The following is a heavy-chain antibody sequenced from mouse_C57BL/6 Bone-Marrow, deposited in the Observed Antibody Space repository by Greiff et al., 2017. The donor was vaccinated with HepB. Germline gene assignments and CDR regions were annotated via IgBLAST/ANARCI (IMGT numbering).Heavy chain of an antibody. CDR2: ISYDGSN. Sequence: EVKLMESGPGLVKPSQSLSLTCSVTGYSITSGYYWNWIRQFPGNKLEWMGYISYDGSNNYNPSLKNRISITRDTSKNQFFLKLNSVTTEDTATYYCARGLITRAYWGQGTLVTVSA. CDR3: ARGLITRAY. CDR1: GYSITSGYY. V-gene: IGHV3-6*01. J-gene: IGHJ3*01. D-gene: IGHD1-1*01.